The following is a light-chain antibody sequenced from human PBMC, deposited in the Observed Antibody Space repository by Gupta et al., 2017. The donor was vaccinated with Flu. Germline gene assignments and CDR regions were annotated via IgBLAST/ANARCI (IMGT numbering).Light chain of an antibody. Sequence: EIVMTQSPATLSVSPGERATLSCRANQSVSTKLAWYQQKLGQAPRLLIYGASTRATSIPARFSGSGSGTEFTLTISSRQSEDFALYYCHQYNKWPLYSFGRGTKLEMK. CDR3: HQYNKWPLYS. J-gene: IGKJ2*03. V-gene: IGKV3-15*01. CDR2: GAS. CDR1: QSVSTK.